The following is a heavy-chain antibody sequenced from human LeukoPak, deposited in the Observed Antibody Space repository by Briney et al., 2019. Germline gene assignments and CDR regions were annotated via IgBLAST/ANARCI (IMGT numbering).Heavy chain of an antibody. CDR2: ISAYNGNT. V-gene: IGHV1-18*01. CDR3: ARDNSVGDTAWWFDP. D-gene: IGHD1-26*01. J-gene: IGHJ5*02. CDR1: GYTFTSYG. Sequence: ASVKVSCKASGYTFTSYGISWVRQAPGQGLEWMGWISAYNGNTNYAQKLQGRVTMTTDTSTSTAYMELSSLRSEDTAVYYCARDNSVGDTAWWFDPWGQGTLVTVSS.